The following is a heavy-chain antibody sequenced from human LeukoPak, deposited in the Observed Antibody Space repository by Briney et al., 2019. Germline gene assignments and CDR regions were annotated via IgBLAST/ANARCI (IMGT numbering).Heavy chain of an antibody. D-gene: IGHD6-19*01. CDR1: GFTFSDYY. CDR3: ARFRGGSSGWYTNDY. J-gene: IGHJ4*02. Sequence: GGSLRLSCAASGFTFSDYYMSWIRQAPGKGLEYVALISSSGSTKYYADSVKGRFTISRDNAKNSLYLLMNSLRAEDTAVYYCARFRGGSSGWYTNDYWGQGTLVTVSS. V-gene: IGHV3-11*04. CDR2: ISSSGSTK.